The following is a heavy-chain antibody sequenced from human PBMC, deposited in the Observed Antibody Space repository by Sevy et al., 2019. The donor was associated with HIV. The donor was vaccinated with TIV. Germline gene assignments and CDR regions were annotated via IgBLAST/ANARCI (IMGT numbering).Heavy chain of an antibody. Sequence: GALRLSCAASGFIFSDYAMSWVRQAPGKGLEWVSSISGGVDSTYYADSVKGRFTVSRDNSKNTLYLQMNTLRAEDTALYYCAKFGDYYDSGGYYWYFDFWGRGTLVTVSS. D-gene: IGHD3-22*01. V-gene: IGHV3-23*01. CDR3: AKFGDYYDSGGYYWYFDF. CDR1: GFIFSDYA. CDR2: ISGGVDST. J-gene: IGHJ2*01.